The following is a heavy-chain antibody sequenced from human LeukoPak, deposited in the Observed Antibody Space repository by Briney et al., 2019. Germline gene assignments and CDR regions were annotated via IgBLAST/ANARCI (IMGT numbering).Heavy chain of an antibody. Sequence: WASVKVSCKVSGYTLTELSMHWVRQAPGKGLEWMGGFDPEDGETIYAQKFQGRVTMTEDTSTDTAYMELSSLRSEDTAVYYCATENEVGGFYYSYGMDVWGQGTTVTVSS. CDR3: ATENEVGGFYYSYGMDV. CDR2: FDPEDGET. CDR1: GYTLTELS. J-gene: IGHJ6*02. D-gene: IGHD1-26*01. V-gene: IGHV1-24*01.